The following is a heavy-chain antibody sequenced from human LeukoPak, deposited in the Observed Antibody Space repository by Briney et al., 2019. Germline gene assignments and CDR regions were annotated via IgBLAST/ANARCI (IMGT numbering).Heavy chain of an antibody. CDR1: GFTFSSYS. Sequence: GGSLRLSCIVSGFTFSSYSMTWVRQAPVKGLEWVATIKPGGNEASYVDSVKGRFTISRDNAKNSLYLQMNSLRAEDTAVYYCARDVVISYWGQGTLVTVSS. D-gene: IGHD3-22*01. CDR3: ARDVVISY. CDR2: IKPGGNEA. V-gene: IGHV3-7*01. J-gene: IGHJ4*02.